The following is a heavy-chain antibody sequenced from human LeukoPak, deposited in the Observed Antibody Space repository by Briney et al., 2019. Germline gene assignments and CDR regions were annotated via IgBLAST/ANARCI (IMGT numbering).Heavy chain of an antibody. D-gene: IGHD6-19*01. CDR1: GGSFSGYY. Sequence: PSETLSHTCAVYGGSFSGYYCSWIRQPPGKGLEWIGEINHSGSTNYNPSLKSRVTISVDTSKNQFSLKLSSVTAADTAVYYCARGPRIAVAGRRSWFDPWGQGTLVTVSS. CDR3: ARGPRIAVAGRRSWFDP. J-gene: IGHJ5*02. V-gene: IGHV4-34*01. CDR2: INHSGST.